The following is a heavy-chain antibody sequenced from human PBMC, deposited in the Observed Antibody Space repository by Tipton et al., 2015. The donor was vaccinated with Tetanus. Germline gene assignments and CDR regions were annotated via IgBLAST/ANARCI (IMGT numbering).Heavy chain of an antibody. V-gene: IGHV3-21*01. CDR2: ISSGTDYI. D-gene: IGHD1-1*01. CDR3: ARALWDQRRGGHFDH. J-gene: IGHJ4*02. Sequence: VQLVQSGAEVRKPGQSLKISCKASGHNSRSYWINWVRQAPGKGLEWVSSISSGTDYIYYADSVTGRFTISRDNAKKSLYLQMNSLRGEDTAVYYCARALWDQRRGGHFDHWGQGTQVTVSS. CDR1: GHNSRSYW.